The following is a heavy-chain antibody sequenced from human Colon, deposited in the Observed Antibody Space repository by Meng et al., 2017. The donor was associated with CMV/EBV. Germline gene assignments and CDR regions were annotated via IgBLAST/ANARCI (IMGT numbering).Heavy chain of an antibody. CDR3: ARIVLSGKGSFDN. D-gene: IGHD2/OR15-2a*01. CDR1: GGSINTASYF. Sequence: SETLSLTCTVSGGSINTASYFWGWIRQSPGKGLEWLGTIHYSGTTYYNPSLKSRLTISVDTSKNQFSLKLSSVTAADTAVYYCARIVLSGKGSFDNWGQGTLVTVSS. CDR2: IHYSGTT. J-gene: IGHJ4*02. V-gene: IGHV4-39*07.